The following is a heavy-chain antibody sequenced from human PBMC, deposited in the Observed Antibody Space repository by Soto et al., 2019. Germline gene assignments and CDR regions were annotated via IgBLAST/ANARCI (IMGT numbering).Heavy chain of an antibody. CDR1: GFTFSSYA. V-gene: IGHV3-23*01. J-gene: IGHJ5*02. CDR2: ISGSGGST. Sequence: GGSLRLSCAASGFTFSSYAMSWVRQAPGKGLEWVSAISGSGGSTYYADSVKGRFTITRDNSKNTLYLQMNSLRAEDTAVYYCAGRSEMATNPKFDPWGQGTLVTVSS. CDR3: AGRSEMATNPKFDP. D-gene: IGHD5-12*01.